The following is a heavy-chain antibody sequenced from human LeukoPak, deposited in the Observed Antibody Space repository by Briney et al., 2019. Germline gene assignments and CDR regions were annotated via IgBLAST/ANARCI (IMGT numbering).Heavy chain of an antibody. Sequence: SETLSLTCAVSGGSISTYFWSWIRQAPGKGLEWIGNIQTIEKTNYNPSLKSRVSLSLDTSKKQFSLKMTSVTTADTAVYYCASTLKWLAFDYWGQGTLVTVSS. CDR2: IQTIEKT. J-gene: IGHJ4*02. CDR1: GGSISTYF. D-gene: IGHD3-22*01. CDR3: ASTLKWLAFDY. V-gene: IGHV4-59*01.